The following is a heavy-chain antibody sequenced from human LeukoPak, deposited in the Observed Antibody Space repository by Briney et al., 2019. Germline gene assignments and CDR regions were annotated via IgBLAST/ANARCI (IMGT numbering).Heavy chain of an antibody. J-gene: IGHJ4*02. CDR2: IYYSGST. Sequence: SETLSLTCTVSGGSISSYYWSWIRQPPGKGLEWIGYIYYSGSTNYNPSLKSRVTISVDTSKNQFSLKLSSVTAADTAVYYCARPAVGGNTRPFDYWGQGTLVTVSS. D-gene: IGHD4-23*01. CDR1: GGSISSYY. CDR3: ARPAVGGNTRPFDY. V-gene: IGHV4-59*01.